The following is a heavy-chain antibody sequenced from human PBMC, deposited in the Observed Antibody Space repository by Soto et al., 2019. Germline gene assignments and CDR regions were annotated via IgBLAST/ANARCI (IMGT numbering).Heavy chain of an antibody. CDR1: GGTFSSYA. CDR2: IIPIFGTA. J-gene: IGHJ4*02. Sequence: VASVKVSCKASGGTFSSYAIGWVRQAPGQGLEWMGGIIPIFGTANYAQKFQGRVTITADESTSTAYMELSSLRSEDTAVYYCARGGDGYNGYVDYWGQGTLVTVSS. V-gene: IGHV1-69*13. D-gene: IGHD5-12*01. CDR3: ARGGDGYNGYVDY.